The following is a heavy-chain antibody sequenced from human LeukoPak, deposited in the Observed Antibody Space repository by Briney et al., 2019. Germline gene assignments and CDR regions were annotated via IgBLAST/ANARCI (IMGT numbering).Heavy chain of an antibody. CDR2: MSDSGGS. J-gene: IGHJ4*02. V-gene: IGHV4-61*01. CDR3: ARVAAGGTAPDY. D-gene: IGHD6-13*01. CDR1: GFSVSSGYTS. Sequence: SETLSLIYTVSGFSVSSGYTSWGWIRQPPGEGLEWIAYMSDSGGSDYNPSLRGPVTISLDTSKNQSSLRLTSVTATDTAVYYTARVAAGGTAPDYWGQGTLVTVSS.